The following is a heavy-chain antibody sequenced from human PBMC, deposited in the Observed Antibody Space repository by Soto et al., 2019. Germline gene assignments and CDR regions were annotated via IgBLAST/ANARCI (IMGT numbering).Heavy chain of an antibody. CDR1: GFTFSSYA. CDR3: XXXXXXXXXXXXXXXXXXXXXV. Sequence: QVQLVESGGGVVQPGRSQRLSCAASGFTFSSYAMYWVRQAPGKGLEWVAVISYDGNNKYYADSVKGRFTISRDNSKNTLXXQMXXXXXXXXXXXXXXXXXXXXXXXXXXXXXXXXXXVWGQGTTVTVSS. V-gene: IGHV3-30-3*01. CDR2: ISYDGNNK. J-gene: IGHJ6*02.